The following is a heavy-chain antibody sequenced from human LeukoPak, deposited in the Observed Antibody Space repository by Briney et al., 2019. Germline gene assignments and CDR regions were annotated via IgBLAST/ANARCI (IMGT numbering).Heavy chain of an antibody. CDR3: AKAGPHRYGDRFDP. Sequence: PGGSLRLSCAASGFTLSHSAMSWVRQAPGKGLEWVASTSGGSEFIYYADSVKGRFTISRDNSKNMLYLELNSLRAEDTALYYCAKAGPHRYGDRFDPWGQGTLVTVSS. CDR1: GFTLSHSA. V-gene: IGHV3-23*01. J-gene: IGHJ5*02. D-gene: IGHD2-21*02. CDR2: TSGGSEFI.